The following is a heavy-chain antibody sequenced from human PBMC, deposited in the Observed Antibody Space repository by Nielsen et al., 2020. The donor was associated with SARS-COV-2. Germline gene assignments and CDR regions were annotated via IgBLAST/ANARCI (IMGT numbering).Heavy chain of an antibody. D-gene: IGHD3-3*01. V-gene: IGHV3-30-3*01. CDR2: ISYDGSSK. CDR3: ARDPSYPSILRFPYYFDY. J-gene: IGHJ4*02. Sequence: WIRQPPGKGLEWVAVISYDGSSKYYADSVKGRFTISRDNSKNTLYLQMNSLRAEDTAVYYCARDPSYPSILRFPYYFDYWGQGTLVTVSS.